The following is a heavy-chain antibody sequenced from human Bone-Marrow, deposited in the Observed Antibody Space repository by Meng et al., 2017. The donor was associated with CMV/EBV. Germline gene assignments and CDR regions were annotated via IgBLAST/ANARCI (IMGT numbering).Heavy chain of an antibody. J-gene: IGHJ6*02. D-gene: IGHD2-2*01. CDR3: TTEGALGYCSSTSCLYGMDV. Sequence: GESLKISCAASGFTFSSYAMSWVRQAPGKGLEWVGRIKSKTDGGTTDYAAPVKGRFTISRDDSKNTLYLQMNSLKTEDTAVYYCTTEGALGYCSSTSCLYGMDVWGQGTTVTGSS. CDR1: GFTFSSYA. V-gene: IGHV3-15*01. CDR2: IKSKTDGGTT.